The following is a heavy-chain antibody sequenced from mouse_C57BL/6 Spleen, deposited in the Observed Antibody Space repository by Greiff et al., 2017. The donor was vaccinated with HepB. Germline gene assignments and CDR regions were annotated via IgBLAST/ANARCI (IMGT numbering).Heavy chain of an antibody. CDR1: GYSITSGYD. CDR2: ISYSGST. Sequence: EVKLEESGPGMVKPSQSLSLTCTVTGYSITSGYDWHWIRHFPGNKLEWMGYISYSGSTNYNPSLKSRISITHDTSKNHFFLKLNSVTTEDTATYYCARDVYYGNYGYFDVWGTGTTVTVSS. V-gene: IGHV3-1*01. D-gene: IGHD2-1*01. CDR3: ARDVYYGNYGYFDV. J-gene: IGHJ1*03.